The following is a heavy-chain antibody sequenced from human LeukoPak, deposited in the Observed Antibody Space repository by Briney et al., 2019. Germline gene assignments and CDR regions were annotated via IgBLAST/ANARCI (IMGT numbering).Heavy chain of an antibody. CDR1: GGSISRYT. J-gene: IGHJ4*02. D-gene: IGHD2-15*01. CDR2: IYYSGST. CDR3: ARYYCSGGTCSHFDY. V-gene: IGHV4-59*08. Sequence: SETLSLTCTVSGGSISRYTWSWIRQPPGKGLEWIGYIYYSGSTNYNPSLKSRVTMSVDTSKNQFSLELSSVTAADTAVYYCARYYCSGGTCSHFDYWGRGTLVTVSS.